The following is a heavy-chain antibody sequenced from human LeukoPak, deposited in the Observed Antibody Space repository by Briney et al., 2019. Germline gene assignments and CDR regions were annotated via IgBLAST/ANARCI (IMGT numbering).Heavy chain of an antibody. V-gene: IGHV3-23*01. CDR2: ISGSGGST. CDR3: AKDFLFRQSPFDY. D-gene: IGHD3-3*01. J-gene: IGHJ4*02. Sequence: PRGSLRLSCAASGFTFSNYGMSWVRQAPGKGLEWVPAISGSGGSTYYADSVKGRFTISRDNSKNTLYLQMNSLRAEDTSVYYCAKDFLFRQSPFDYWGQGTLVTVSS. CDR1: GFTFSNYG.